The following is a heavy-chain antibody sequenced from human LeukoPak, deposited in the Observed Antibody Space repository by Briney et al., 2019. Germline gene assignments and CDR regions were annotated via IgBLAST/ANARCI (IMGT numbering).Heavy chain of an antibody. V-gene: IGHV1-2*02. Sequence: ASAKVSCKASGYTFTGYYMHWVRQAPGQGLEWMGWINPNSGGTNYAQKFQGRVTMTRDTSISTAYMELSRLRSDDTAVYYCARGYGPTYYYYMGVWGKGTTVTVSS. CDR2: INPNSGGT. CDR3: ARGYGPTYYYYMGV. CDR1: GYTFTGYY. J-gene: IGHJ6*03. D-gene: IGHD5-18*01.